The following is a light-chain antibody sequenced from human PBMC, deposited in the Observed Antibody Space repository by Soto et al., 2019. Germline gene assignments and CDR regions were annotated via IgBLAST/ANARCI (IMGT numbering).Light chain of an antibody. V-gene: IGKV1-5*03. CDR3: QQYNSYWT. Sequence: DIQMTQSPSTLSASVGDRVTITCRASQSISSWLAWYQQKPGKAPKLLIYKASSLESGVPSRLSGSGSGTEFTLTISSLQPDDLASYYCQQYNSYWTFGQGTKV. CDR2: KAS. J-gene: IGKJ1*01. CDR1: QSISSW.